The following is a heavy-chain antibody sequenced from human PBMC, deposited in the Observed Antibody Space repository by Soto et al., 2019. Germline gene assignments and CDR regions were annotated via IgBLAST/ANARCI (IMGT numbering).Heavy chain of an antibody. V-gene: IGHV3-53*01. D-gene: IGHD5-18*01. CDR1: GFLVNSAY. Sequence: EVQLVESGGGLIPPGGSLRLSCAASGFLVNSAYMTWVRQAPGKGLEWLSMINSDGSTLYAESVKGRFTISRDNSKNMLDLQMNSMRAEDTAMYYCARSGYSFAWGYWGQGTLVFVTS. J-gene: IGHJ4*02. CDR2: INSDGST. CDR3: ARSGYSFAWGY.